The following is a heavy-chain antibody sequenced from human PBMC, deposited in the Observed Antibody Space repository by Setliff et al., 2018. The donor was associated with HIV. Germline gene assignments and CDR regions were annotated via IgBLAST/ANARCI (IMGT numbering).Heavy chain of an antibody. V-gene: IGHV4-61*09. CDR1: GGSIDSDSFY. CDR3: ARVSSSHFFLGAFDL. CDR2: VHSGGRT. J-gene: IGHJ4*02. Sequence: SETLSLTCSVLGGSIDSDSFYWTWIRQPAGKGLEWIGHVHSGGRTNYNPSLRSRVTMSRDTSENQFSLKLASATATDTAVYFCARVSSSHFFLGAFDLWGQGILVTVSS. D-gene: IGHD6-13*01.